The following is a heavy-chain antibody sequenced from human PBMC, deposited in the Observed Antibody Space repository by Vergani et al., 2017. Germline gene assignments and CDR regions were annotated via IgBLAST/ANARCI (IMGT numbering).Heavy chain of an antibody. CDR1: GGTFSSYA. V-gene: IGHV1-69*12. D-gene: IGHD6-19*01. CDR3: ARGRHSSGWYGGTYYYYCGMDV. Sequence: QVQLVQSGAEVKKPGSSVKVSCKASGGTFSSYAISWVRQAPGQGLEWMGGIIPIFGTANYAQKFQGRVTITADESTSTAYMELSSLRSEDTAVYYCARGRHSSGWYGGTYYYYCGMDVWGQGTTVTVSS. CDR2: IIPIFGTA. J-gene: IGHJ6*02.